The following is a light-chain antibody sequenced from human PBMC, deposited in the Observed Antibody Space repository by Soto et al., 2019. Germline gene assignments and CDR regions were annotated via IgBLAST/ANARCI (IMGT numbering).Light chain of an antibody. CDR1: QTVSGSY. Sequence: ENVLTQSPGTLSLSPGERATLSCRASQTVSGSYVAWYQQKPGQTPRLLIYGASSSDTGIPDRFSGSGSGTDFTLTISGLEPEDFAVYHCQQYGDSALTFGGGTKVEIK. J-gene: IGKJ4*01. CDR2: GAS. CDR3: QQYGDSALT. V-gene: IGKV3-20*01.